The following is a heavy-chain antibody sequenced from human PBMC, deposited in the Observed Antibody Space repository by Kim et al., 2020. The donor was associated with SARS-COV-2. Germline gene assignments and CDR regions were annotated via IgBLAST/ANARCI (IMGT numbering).Heavy chain of an antibody. V-gene: IGHV1-2*02. CDR3: ARSTTVTFDAFDI. D-gene: IGHD1-1*01. J-gene: IGHJ3*02. Sequence: AQKFQGRVTMTRETSISTAYMELSRLRSDDTAVYYCARSTTVTFDAFDIWGQGTMVTVSS.